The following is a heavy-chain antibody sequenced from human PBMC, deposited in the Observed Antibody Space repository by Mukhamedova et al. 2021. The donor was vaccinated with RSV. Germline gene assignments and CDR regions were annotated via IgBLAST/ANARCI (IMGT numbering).Heavy chain of an antibody. J-gene: IGHJ4*02. CDR2: INQDGSET. CDR3: ARPGSYCSGGGSCFPFGY. V-gene: IGHV3-7*01. Sequence: GKGLEWLANINQDGSETKYVDSVKGRFTISRDNAKNSLYLQMNNLRAEDSAVYYCARPGSYCSGGGSCFPFGYWGQGTLVTVFS. D-gene: IGHD2-15*01.